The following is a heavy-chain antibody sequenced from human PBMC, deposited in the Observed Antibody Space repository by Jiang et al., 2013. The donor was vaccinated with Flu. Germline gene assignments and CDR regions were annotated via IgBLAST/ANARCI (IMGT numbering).Heavy chain of an antibody. Sequence: RLSCEASGFSFSYSGMHWVRQAPGKGLEWVAVIWYDGRTKFYIDSVKGRFTISRDNSKNTLYLQMNSLRAEDTAVYYCAKDRHTSYYYNYYGMDVWGQGTTVTVSS. CDR3: AKDRHTSYYYNYYGMDV. J-gene: IGHJ6*02. CDR1: GFSFSYSG. CDR2: IWYDGRTK. D-gene: IGHD2/OR15-2a*01. V-gene: IGHV3-33*06.